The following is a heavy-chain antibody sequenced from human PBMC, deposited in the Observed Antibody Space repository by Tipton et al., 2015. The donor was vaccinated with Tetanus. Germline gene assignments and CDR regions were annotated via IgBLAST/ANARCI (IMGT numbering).Heavy chain of an antibody. CDR2: ISSSSSTI. CDR3: ARTYYYDSSGYPYYFDY. CDR1: GFTFSSYS. Sequence: SLRLSCAASGFTFSSYSMNWVRQAPGKGLEWVSYISSSSSTIYYADSVKGRFTISRDNAKNSLYLQMNSLRDEDTAVYYCARTYYYDSSGYPYYFDYWGQGTLVTVSS. J-gene: IGHJ4*02. V-gene: IGHV3-48*02. D-gene: IGHD3-22*01.